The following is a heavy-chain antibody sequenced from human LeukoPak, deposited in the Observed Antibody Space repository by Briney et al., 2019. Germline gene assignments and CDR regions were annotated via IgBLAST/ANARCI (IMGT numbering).Heavy chain of an antibody. J-gene: IGHJ4*02. CDR1: GFTFNNYA. V-gene: IGHV3-23*01. D-gene: IGHD1-14*01. CDR2: VSGDGQGA. CDR3: AKEQDNLLLLSHFDS. Sequence: PGGSLRLSCAASGFTFNNYAMNWVRQAPGKGLQWVSAVSGDGQGAFYADSVKGRFIIFRDNSMNTLSLQMNNLKVEDTAIYYCAKEQDNLLLLSHFDSWGQGILVTVSA.